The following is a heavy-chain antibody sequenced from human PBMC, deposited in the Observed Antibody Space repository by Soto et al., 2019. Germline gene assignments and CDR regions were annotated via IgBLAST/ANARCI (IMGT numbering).Heavy chain of an antibody. D-gene: IGHD6-13*01. CDR3: ASPSIAARNFDY. J-gene: IGHJ4*02. CDR2: IIPIFGTA. V-gene: IGHV1-69*06. Sequence: GASVKVSCKASGGTFSSYAISWVRQAPGQGLEWMGGIIPIFGTANYAQKFQGRVTITADKSTSTAYMELSSLRSEDTAVYYCASPSIAARNFDYWGQGTLVTVSS. CDR1: GGTFSSYA.